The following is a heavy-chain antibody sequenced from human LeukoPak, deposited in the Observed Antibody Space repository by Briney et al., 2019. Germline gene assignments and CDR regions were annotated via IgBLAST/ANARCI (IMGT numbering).Heavy chain of an antibody. CDR2: IRGSGDTDTT. J-gene: IGHJ5*01. V-gene: IGHV3-23*01. Sequence: GGSLRLSCAASGFTFINYVMTWVRQAPGKGLEWVSSIRGSGDTDTTYYADSVKGRFTISRDNSKNTLYLQMNSLRAEDTALYYCARHPTGYPNWFDSWGRGTLVTVSS. D-gene: IGHD3-9*01. CDR1: GFTFINYV. CDR3: ARHPTGYPNWFDS.